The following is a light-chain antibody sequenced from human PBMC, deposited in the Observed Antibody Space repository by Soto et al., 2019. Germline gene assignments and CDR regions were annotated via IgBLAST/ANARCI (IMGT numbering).Light chain of an antibody. V-gene: IGKV1-17*01. CDR3: LQHDTYPLT. CDR1: QGIRSN. CDR2: AAS. Sequence: DIEMTQSPSSLSASVGDRVTITCRASQGIRSNLGWFQQKPGKAPVRLIYAASNLQSGVPSRFSGSGSGTQFTLTISTLQPEDVATYYCLQHDTYPLTFGGGTKVAIK. J-gene: IGKJ4*01.